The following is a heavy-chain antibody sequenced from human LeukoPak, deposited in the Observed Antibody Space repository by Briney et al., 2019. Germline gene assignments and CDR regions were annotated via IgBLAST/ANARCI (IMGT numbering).Heavy chain of an antibody. J-gene: IGHJ4*02. CDR1: GFRFDDYG. CDR2: INWNGGST. Sequence: AGGSLRLSCVASGFRFDDYGTSWVRQAPGKGLEWVSGINWNGGSTGYADSVKGRFTISRDNAKNSLYLRMNSLRAEDTALYYCARGGSTGWYSFDYWGQGTLVTVSS. D-gene: IGHD6-19*01. V-gene: IGHV3-20*04. CDR3: ARGGSTGWYSFDY.